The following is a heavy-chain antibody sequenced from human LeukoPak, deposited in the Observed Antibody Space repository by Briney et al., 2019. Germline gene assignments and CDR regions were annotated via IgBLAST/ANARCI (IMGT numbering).Heavy chain of an antibody. CDR2: IIPVLGTT. Sequence: ASVKVSCKASGGTFSRYAISWVRQAPGQGLEWMGGIIPVLGTTNYARTFQNKVTITADESTSTTYMELSSLTSEDTAVYYCATSGGDYYYYSLDVWGKGTPVTISS. V-gene: IGHV1-69*13. J-gene: IGHJ6*03. D-gene: IGHD3-10*01. CDR1: GGTFSRYA. CDR3: ATSGGDYYYYSLDV.